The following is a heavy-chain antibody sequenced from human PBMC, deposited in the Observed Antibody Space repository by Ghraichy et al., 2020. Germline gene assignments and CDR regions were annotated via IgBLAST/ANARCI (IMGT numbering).Heavy chain of an antibody. CDR1: SGSFSDYF. D-gene: IGHD6-13*01. J-gene: IGHJ3*01. V-gene: IGHV4-34*01. Sequence: SETLSLTCAVFSGSFSDYFWSWIRQPPGKGLEWIGEINHSGSTKYNPSLKSRVTISVDTSKNQFSLKLNSVIAADTAVYYCARYSSNSYDDAFDSWGRGTLVTVSS. CDR2: INHSGST. CDR3: ARYSSNSYDDAFDS.